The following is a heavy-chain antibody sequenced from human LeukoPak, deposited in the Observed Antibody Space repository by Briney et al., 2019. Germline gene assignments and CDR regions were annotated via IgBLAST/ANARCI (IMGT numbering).Heavy chain of an antibody. Sequence: GESLKISCKASGYSFTSYWIGWVRQMPGKGPEWMGIIYPGDYDTRYRPYFQGQVTISADKSMNTAYLQWSSLKASDTAIYYCARLLYSSGYGPFDYWGQGTQVTVSS. CDR2: IYPGDYDT. CDR1: GYSFTSYW. D-gene: IGHD6-19*01. CDR3: ARLLYSSGYGPFDY. V-gene: IGHV5-51*01. J-gene: IGHJ4*02.